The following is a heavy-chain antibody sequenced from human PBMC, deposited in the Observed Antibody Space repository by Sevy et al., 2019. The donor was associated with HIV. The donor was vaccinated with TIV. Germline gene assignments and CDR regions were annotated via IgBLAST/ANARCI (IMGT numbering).Heavy chain of an antibody. D-gene: IGHD1-26*01. CDR2: MFYTGST. CDR1: GGSVSSDAYY. V-gene: IGHV4-61*08. J-gene: IGHJ6*02. CDR3: ARVGGLMDYGMDV. Sequence: SETLSLTCTVSGGSVSSDAYYWSWIRQPPGKGLEYIAYMFYTGSTNYNPSLMSRVTISVDTSKNQFSLKLTSVTAADTAVYYCARVGGLMDYGMDVWGQGTTVTVSS.